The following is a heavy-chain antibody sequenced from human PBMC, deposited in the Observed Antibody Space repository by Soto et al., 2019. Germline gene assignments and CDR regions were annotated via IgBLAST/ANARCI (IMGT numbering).Heavy chain of an antibody. CDR3: AIYHLELFRFDY. Sequence: SVKVSCKASGGTFSSYAISWVRQAPGQGLEWMGGIIPIFGTANYAQKFQGRVTITADESTSTAYMELRSLRSDDTAMYFCAIYHLELFRFDYWGQGTLVTVSS. D-gene: IGHD2-2*01. CDR2: IIPIFGTA. V-gene: IGHV1-69*13. CDR1: GGTFSSYA. J-gene: IGHJ4*02.